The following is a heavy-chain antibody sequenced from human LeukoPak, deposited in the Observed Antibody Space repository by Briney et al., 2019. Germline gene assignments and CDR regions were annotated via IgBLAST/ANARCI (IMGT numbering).Heavy chain of an antibody. D-gene: IGHD5-12*01. CDR1: GFIFSDYY. CDR2: ISSSGSTM. CDR3: ARDPGSGYEEHFDY. V-gene: IGHV3-11*01. Sequence: GGSLRLSCAASGFIFSDYYMSWIRQAPGRGLEWVSYISSSGSTMYYTDSVKGRFTISRDNAKDSLYLQMNSLRAEDTAVYYCARDPGSGYEEHFDYWGQGTLVTVSS. J-gene: IGHJ4*02.